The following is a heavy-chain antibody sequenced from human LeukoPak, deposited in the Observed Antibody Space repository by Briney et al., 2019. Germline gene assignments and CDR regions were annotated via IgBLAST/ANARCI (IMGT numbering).Heavy chain of an antibody. V-gene: IGHV3-30*04. CDR1: GFTFSSYA. D-gene: IGHD3-10*01. CDR2: ISFDGGNK. J-gene: IGHJ4*02. CDR3: AKDLVTGSLDY. Sequence: GGSLRLSCAASGFTFSSYAMHWVRQAPGKGLEWVAIISFDGGNKYYADSVKGRFTISRDNSKNTLYLQMNSLRAEDTAIYYCAKDLVTGSLDYWGQGTLVTVSS.